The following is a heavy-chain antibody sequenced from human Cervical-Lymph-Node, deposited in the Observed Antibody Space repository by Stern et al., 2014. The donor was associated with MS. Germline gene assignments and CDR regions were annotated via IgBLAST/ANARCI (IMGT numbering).Heavy chain of an antibody. CDR1: GGSFSGSY. CDR2: INHSGST. CDR3: ACRRRGPIGY. Sequence: QVQLQQWGAGLLKPSETLSLTCAVYGGSFSGSYWSWIRQPPGKGLEWIGEINHSGSTNYNPSLKSPPTISVDTSKHPFSLKLSSVTAADTAVYYCACRRRGPIGYWGQGTLVTVSS. D-gene: IGHD3-10*01. V-gene: IGHV4-34*01. J-gene: IGHJ4*02.